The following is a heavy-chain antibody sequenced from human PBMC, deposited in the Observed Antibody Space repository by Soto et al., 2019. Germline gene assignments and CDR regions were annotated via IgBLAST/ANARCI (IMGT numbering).Heavy chain of an antibody. CDR1: GGSISSGGYY. J-gene: IGHJ6*02. Sequence: QVQLQESGPGLVKPSQTLSLTCTVSGGSISSGGYYWSWIRQHPGKGLEWIGYIYYCGSTYYNPSLKSRVTISVDTSKNQFSLKLSSVTAADTAVYYCARGGAYSSSFYYYGMDVWGQGTTVTVSS. D-gene: IGHD6-6*01. CDR3: ARGGAYSSSFYYYGMDV. V-gene: IGHV4-31*03. CDR2: IYYCGST.